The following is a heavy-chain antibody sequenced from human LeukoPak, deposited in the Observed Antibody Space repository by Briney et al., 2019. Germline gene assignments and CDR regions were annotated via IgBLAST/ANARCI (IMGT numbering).Heavy chain of an antibody. V-gene: IGHV3-13*01. D-gene: IGHD1-1*01. Sequence: LSGGSLRLSCAASGFTFSDYDMHWVRQATGKGLEWVSAIGTAGDTYYTGSVKGRFTTSRENAKNSLYLQMSSLRAGDTAVYYCARVAKERVGGVYYFDYWGQGTLVTVSS. CDR3: ARVAKERVGGVYYFDY. CDR1: GFTFSDYD. J-gene: IGHJ4*02. CDR2: IGTAGDT.